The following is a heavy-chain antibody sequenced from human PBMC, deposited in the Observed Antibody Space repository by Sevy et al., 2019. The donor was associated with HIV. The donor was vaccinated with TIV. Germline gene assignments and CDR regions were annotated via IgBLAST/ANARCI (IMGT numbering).Heavy chain of an antibody. J-gene: IGHJ3*01. CDR1: GFTFSSYS. D-gene: IGHD2-15*01. V-gene: IGHV3-48*01. Sequence: GGSLRLSCAASGFTFSSYSMNWVRQAPGKGLEWVSYISSSSSTIYYADSVKGRFTISRDNAKNSLYLQMNSLRAEDRAVYYWARGGIVGGGAFDFWGQGTMVTVPS. CDR2: ISSSSSTI. CDR3: ARGGIVGGGAFDF.